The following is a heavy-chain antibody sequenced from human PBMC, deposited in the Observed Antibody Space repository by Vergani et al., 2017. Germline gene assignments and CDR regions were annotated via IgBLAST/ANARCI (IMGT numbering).Heavy chain of an antibody. CDR1: GGSISSYY. J-gene: IGHJ4*02. CDR3: VREQQLAYYFDY. D-gene: IGHD6-13*01. V-gene: IGHV4-59*01. Sequence: QVQLQESVPGLVEPSETLSLTCTVSGGSISSYYWRWIRQPPGKGLEWIGYIYYSGSTNYNPSLKSRVTISVDTSKNQFSLKLSSVTAADTAVYYCVREQQLAYYFDYWGQGTLVTVSS. CDR2: IYYSGST.